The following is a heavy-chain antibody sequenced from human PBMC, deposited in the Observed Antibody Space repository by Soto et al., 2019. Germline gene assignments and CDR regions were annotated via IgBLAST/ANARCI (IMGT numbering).Heavy chain of an antibody. D-gene: IGHD3-10*01. Sequence: LSLTCAVSGGSISIGGYSWSWIRQPPGKGLEWIGYIYHSGSTYYNPSLKSRVTISVDTSKNQFSLKLSSVTAADTAVYYCARAGVRGGEENWFDPWGQGTLVTVSS. CDR1: GGSISIGGYS. CDR3: ARAGVRGGEENWFDP. J-gene: IGHJ5*02. V-gene: IGHV4-30-2*01. CDR2: IYHSGST.